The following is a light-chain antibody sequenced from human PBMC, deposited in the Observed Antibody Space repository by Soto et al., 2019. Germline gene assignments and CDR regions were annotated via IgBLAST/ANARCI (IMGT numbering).Light chain of an antibody. CDR2: DVS. Sequence: QSVLTQPASVSGSPGQSITISCTGNSSDVGGYNYVSCYQQHPGKAPKLMIYDVSNRPSGVSNRFSGSKSGNTASLTFFGLQAEDEADYYCSSYTSSSPYVFGTGTKVTVL. J-gene: IGLJ1*01. V-gene: IGLV2-14*01. CDR1: SSDVGGYNY. CDR3: SSYTSSSPYV.